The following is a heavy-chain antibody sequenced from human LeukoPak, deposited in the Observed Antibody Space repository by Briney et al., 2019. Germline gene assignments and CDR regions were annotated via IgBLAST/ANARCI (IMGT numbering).Heavy chain of an antibody. V-gene: IGHV1-69*04. D-gene: IGHD2-2*01. CDR2: IIPILGIA. Sequence: GASVTVSCKASGGTFIVYAISWVRQAPGQGLEWMGRIIPILGIANYAQKFQGRVTITADKFTSTAYMELSSLRSEDTAVYYCASPVLTSRDAFDIWGQGTMVTVSS. CDR3: ASPVLTSRDAFDI. J-gene: IGHJ3*02. CDR1: GGTFIVYA.